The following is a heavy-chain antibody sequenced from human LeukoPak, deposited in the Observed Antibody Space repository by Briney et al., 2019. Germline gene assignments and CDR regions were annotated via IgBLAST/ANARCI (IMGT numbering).Heavy chain of an antibody. Sequence: PGGSLRLSCAASGFTFSSYSMNWVRQAPGKGLEWVSSISRTSSYTYYADSVKGRFTISRDNAKNSLYLQMNSLRAEVTAVYYCGSRVGSGSSYVRDYSGQGTLVTVSS. D-gene: IGHD3-10*01. CDR3: GSRVGSGSSYVRDY. CDR1: GFTFSSYS. CDR2: ISRTSSYT. J-gene: IGHJ4*02. V-gene: IGHV3-21*01.